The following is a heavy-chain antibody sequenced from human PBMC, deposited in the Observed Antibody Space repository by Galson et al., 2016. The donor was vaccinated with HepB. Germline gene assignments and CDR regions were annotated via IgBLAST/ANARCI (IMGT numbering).Heavy chain of an antibody. CDR3: ARDPGPYKELVLQYFFDY. J-gene: IGHJ4*02. CDR2: INPSGTNT. Sequence: SVKVSCKASGFTFSNYYIHWLRQAPGQGLEWMGLINPSGTNTNYAQKFQGRVTISRHTSTRTVYMEVSSLRSDDTAVYYCARDPGPYKELVLQYFFDYWGQGTLVTVSS. CDR1: GFTFSNYY. D-gene: IGHD3-10*01. V-gene: IGHV1-46*01.